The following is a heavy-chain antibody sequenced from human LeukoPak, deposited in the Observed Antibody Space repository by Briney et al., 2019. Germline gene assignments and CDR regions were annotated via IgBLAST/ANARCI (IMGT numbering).Heavy chain of an antibody. V-gene: IGHV3-30*03. J-gene: IGHJ3*02. CDR2: VSYDGTNK. CDR3: ARGTEDYSGSPDATIRRPFAI. D-gene: IGHD4-23*01. Sequence: GGSLRLSCAASGFTFSNYGMHWVRQAPGKGLEWVAVVSYDGTNKYYADSVKGRFTISRDNSKNTLYLQMNSLRAEDTVVYYCARGTEDYSGSPDATIRRPFAIWGQGTMVTVST. CDR1: GFTFSNYG.